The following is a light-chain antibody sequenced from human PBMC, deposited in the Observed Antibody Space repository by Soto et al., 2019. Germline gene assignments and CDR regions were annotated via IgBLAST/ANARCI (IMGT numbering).Light chain of an antibody. Sequence: QSALTQPRSVSGSPGQSVTISCTGTSSDVGGYNYVSWYQQHPGKAPKIMIYDVSKRPSGVPDRFSGSKSGNTASLTISGLQAEDEADYYCCSYAGSYTFRVVFGGGNKLTVL. V-gene: IGLV2-11*01. J-gene: IGLJ2*01. CDR2: DVS. CDR3: CSYAGSYTFRVV. CDR1: SSDVGGYNY.